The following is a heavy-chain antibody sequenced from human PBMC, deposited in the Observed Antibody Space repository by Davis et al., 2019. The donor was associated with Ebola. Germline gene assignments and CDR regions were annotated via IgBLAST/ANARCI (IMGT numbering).Heavy chain of an antibody. Sequence: AASVKVSCKASGYTFTSYAISWVRQAPGQGLEWMGRIIPILGIANYAQKFQGRVTITADKSTSTAYMELSRLRSDDTAVYYCARGRDYDFWSGLDYWGQGTLVTVSS. V-gene: IGHV1-69*04. CDR2: IIPILGIA. CDR1: GYTFTSYA. J-gene: IGHJ4*02. D-gene: IGHD3-3*01. CDR3: ARGRDYDFWSGLDY.